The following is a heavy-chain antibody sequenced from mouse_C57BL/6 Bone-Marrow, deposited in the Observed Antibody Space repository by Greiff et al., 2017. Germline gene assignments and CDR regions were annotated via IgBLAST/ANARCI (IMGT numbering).Heavy chain of an antibody. CDR1: GYTFTSYT. CDR3: ASRRHNWGGFAY. Sequence: VQLQQSGAELARPGASVKMSCKASGYTFTSYTMHWVKQRPGQGLEWIGYINPSSGYTKYNQKFKDKATLTADKSSSTAYMQLSSLTSEDSAVYYCASRRHNWGGFAYWGQGTLVTVSA. V-gene: IGHV1-4*01. CDR2: INPSSGYT. D-gene: IGHD4-1*01. J-gene: IGHJ3*01.